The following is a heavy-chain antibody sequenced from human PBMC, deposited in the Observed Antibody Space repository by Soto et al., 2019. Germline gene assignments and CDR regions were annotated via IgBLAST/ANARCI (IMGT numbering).Heavy chain of an antibody. CDR3: ASYLLIPLWSTPGLGY. D-gene: IGHD2-15*01. J-gene: IGHJ4*02. CDR1: GYTFTSYG. CDR2: ISAYNGNT. Sequence: QVQLVQSGAEVKKPGASVKVSCKASGYTFTSYGISWVRQAPGQGLEWMGWISAYNGNTNYAQKLQGRVTMTTDTSTITAYMELRSLRSDDTAVYYCASYLLIPLWSTPGLGYWGQGTLVTVSS. V-gene: IGHV1-18*01.